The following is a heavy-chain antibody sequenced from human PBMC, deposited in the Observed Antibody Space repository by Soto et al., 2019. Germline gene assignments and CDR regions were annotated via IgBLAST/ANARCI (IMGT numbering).Heavy chain of an antibody. Sequence: VASVKVSCKASGYTFTGYYMHWVRQAPGQGLEWMGWINPNSGGTNYAQKFQGRVTMTSDTSISTAHMELSSLRSEDTAVYYCARRAETNGWNGFGADKYYFDFWGQGTLVTVSS. V-gene: IGHV1-2*02. J-gene: IGHJ4*02. D-gene: IGHD1-1*01. CDR1: GYTFTGYY. CDR3: ARRAETNGWNGFGADKYYFDF. CDR2: INPNSGGT.